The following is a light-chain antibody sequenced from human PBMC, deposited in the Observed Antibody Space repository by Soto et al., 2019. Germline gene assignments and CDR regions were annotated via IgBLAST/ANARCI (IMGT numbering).Light chain of an antibody. V-gene: IGKV1-5*01. CDR1: QSISSW. Sequence: DIQMTQSPSTLSASVGDRVTITCRASQSISSWLAWYQQKPGKAPKLLIYDASSLESGVPSRFSGSGSGTESTLTINNLQPDDLATYICQQYKSYSTFGRGTKVDIK. J-gene: IGKJ1*01. CDR2: DAS. CDR3: QQYKSYST.